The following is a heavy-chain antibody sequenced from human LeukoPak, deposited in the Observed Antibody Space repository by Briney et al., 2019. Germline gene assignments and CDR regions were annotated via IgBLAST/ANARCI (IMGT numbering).Heavy chain of an antibody. CDR3: ATQWSSSSNGWDFDY. Sequence: GSLRLSCAASGFTVSGNYMSWIRQPPGKGLEWIGSIYYSGSTYYNPSLKSRVTISVDTSKNQFSLKLSSVTAADTAVYYCATQWSSSSNGWDFDYWGQGTLVTVSS. V-gene: IGHV4-38-2*01. CDR1: GFTVSGNY. J-gene: IGHJ4*02. D-gene: IGHD6-6*01. CDR2: IYYSGST.